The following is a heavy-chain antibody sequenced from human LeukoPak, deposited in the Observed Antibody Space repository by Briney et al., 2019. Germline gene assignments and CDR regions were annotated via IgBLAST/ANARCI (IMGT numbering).Heavy chain of an antibody. CDR3: ARGSVSGHDYHTIVT. V-gene: IGHV4-59*01. Sequence: SETLSLTSTVSVGSIRSYYWCWIRQPPGKGLEWIGYIYYSGSTNYNPSLKSRVTISVDTSKNQLSLNLRSVTAADTAVYYCARGSVSGHDYHTIVTWGQGTMVTVSS. CDR2: IYYSGST. D-gene: IGHD3-16*01. CDR1: VGSIRSYY. J-gene: IGHJ3*01.